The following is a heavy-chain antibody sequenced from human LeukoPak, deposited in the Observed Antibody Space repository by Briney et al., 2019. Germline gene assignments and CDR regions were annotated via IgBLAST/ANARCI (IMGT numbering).Heavy chain of an antibody. D-gene: IGHD3-10*01. CDR3: ASCITMVRGAVPTYYYYSGMDV. J-gene: IGHJ6*02. V-gene: IGHV1-2*02. Sequence: ASVKVSCKASGYTFTGYYMHWVRQAPGQGLEWMGWINPNSGGTNYAQKFQGRVTMTRDTSISTAYMELSRLRSDDTAVYYCASCITMVRGAVPTYYYYSGMDVWGQGTTVTVSS. CDR1: GYTFTGYY. CDR2: INPNSGGT.